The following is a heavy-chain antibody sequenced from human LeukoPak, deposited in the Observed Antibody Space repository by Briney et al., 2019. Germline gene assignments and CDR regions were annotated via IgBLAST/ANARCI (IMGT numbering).Heavy chain of an antibody. CDR2: IYTSGST. Sequence: KTSGTLSLTCTVSGGSISSYYWSWIRQPPGKGLEWIGYIYTSGSTNYNPSLKSRVTISVDTSKNQFSLKLSSVTAADTAVYYCATSLYSSSWFFDYWGQGTLVTVSS. J-gene: IGHJ4*02. CDR3: ATSLYSSSWFFDY. CDR1: GGSISSYY. D-gene: IGHD6-13*01. V-gene: IGHV4-4*09.